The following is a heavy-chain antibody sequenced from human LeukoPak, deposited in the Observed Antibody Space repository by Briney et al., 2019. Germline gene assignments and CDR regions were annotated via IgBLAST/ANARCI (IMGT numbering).Heavy chain of an antibody. J-gene: IGHJ4*02. CDR1: GGSFSGYY. D-gene: IGHD4-11*01. CDR3: ARARPLKPADYHFDY. Sequence: PSETLSLTCAVYGGSFSGYYWSWIRQPPGKGLEWIGEINHSGSTNYNPSLKSRVTISVDTSKNQFSLKLSSVTAADTAVYYCARARPLKPADYHFDYWGQGTLVTVSS. CDR2: INHSGST. V-gene: IGHV4-34*01.